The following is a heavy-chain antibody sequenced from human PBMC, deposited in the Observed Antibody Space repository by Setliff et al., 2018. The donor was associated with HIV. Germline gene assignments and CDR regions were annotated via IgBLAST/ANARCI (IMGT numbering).Heavy chain of an antibody. D-gene: IGHD6-19*01. V-gene: IGHV4-39*07. CDR1: GGSISSSSYY. Sequence: PSETLSLTCTVSGGSISSSSYYWGWIRQPPGKGLEWIGSIYYSGSTYYTPSLKSRVTISVDTSKNQFSLKLRSVTAADMAVYYCAGEQNSRGWSTGENWFDPWGQGTLVTVSS. J-gene: IGHJ5*02. CDR2: IYYSGST. CDR3: AGEQNSRGWSTGENWFDP.